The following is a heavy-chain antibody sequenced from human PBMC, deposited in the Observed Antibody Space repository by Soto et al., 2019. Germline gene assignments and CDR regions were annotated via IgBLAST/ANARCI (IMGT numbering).Heavy chain of an antibody. D-gene: IGHD2-21*02. CDR2: IHHSGSI. CDR1: GGSISSDYYH. Sequence: PSETLSLTCTASGGSISSDYYHWTWIRQSPGKGLEWIGYIHHSGSILYNPSLKSRLTISVDTSKNQFSLHLTSVTAADTAVYFCAREEDGGDSLDVWGQGNTVTVSS. V-gene: IGHV4-30-4*08. CDR3: AREEDGGDSLDV. J-gene: IGHJ6*02.